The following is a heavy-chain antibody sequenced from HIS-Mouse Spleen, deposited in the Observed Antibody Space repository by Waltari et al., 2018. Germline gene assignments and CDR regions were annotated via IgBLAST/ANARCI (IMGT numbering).Heavy chain of an antibody. D-gene: IGHD6-13*01. Sequence: QLQLQESGPGLVKPSETLSLTGTVSGGSISSSSYYWGWIRQPPGKGLEWSGSIYYSGSTYYNPSLKSRVTISVDTSKNQFSLKLSSVTAADTAVYYCAREIPYSSSWYDWYFDLWGRGTLVTVSS. CDR1: GGSISSSSYY. V-gene: IGHV4-39*07. CDR3: AREIPYSSSWYDWYFDL. CDR2: IYYSGST. J-gene: IGHJ2*01.